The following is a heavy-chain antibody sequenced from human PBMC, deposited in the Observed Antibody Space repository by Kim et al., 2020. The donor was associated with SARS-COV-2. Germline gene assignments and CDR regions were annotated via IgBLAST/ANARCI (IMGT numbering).Heavy chain of an antibody. V-gene: IGHV4-31*03. CDR2: IYYSGST. CDR3: ARAGPYPYYYGSGSYYYFDY. D-gene: IGHD3-10*01. J-gene: IGHJ4*02. CDR1: GGSISSGGYY. Sequence: SETLSLTCTVSGGSISSGGYYWSWIRQHPGKGLEWIGYIYYSGSTYYNPSLKSRVTISVDTSKNQFSLKLSSVTAADTAVYYCARAGPYPYYYGSGSYYYFDYWGQGTLVTVSS.